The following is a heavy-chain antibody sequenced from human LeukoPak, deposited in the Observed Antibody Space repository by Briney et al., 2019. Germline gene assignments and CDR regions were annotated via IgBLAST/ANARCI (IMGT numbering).Heavy chain of an antibody. CDR2: IYYSGST. CDR3: ARGTGRMESLYYYGMDV. V-gene: IGHV4-31*03. CDR1: GGSISSGGYY. Sequence: SETLSLTCTVSGGSISSGGYYWSWIRQHPGKGLEWIGYIYYSGSTYYNPSLKSRVTISVDTSKNQFSLKLSSVTAADTAVYYCARGTGRMESLYYYGMDVWGQGTTVTVSS. J-gene: IGHJ6*02. D-gene: IGHD3-10*01.